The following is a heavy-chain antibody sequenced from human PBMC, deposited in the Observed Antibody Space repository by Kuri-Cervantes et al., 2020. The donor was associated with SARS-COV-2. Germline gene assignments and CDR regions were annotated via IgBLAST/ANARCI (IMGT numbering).Heavy chain of an antibody. Sequence: KVSCKGSGYSFTSYWIGWVRQMPGKGLEWMGIIYPGDSDIRYSPSFQGQVTISADKSISTAYLQWSSLKASDTAMYYCATTVAVGGLGFDYWGQGTLVTVSS. D-gene: IGHD6-19*01. V-gene: IGHV5-51*01. CDR1: GYSFTSYW. CDR3: ATTVAVGGLGFDY. J-gene: IGHJ4*02. CDR2: IYPGDSDI.